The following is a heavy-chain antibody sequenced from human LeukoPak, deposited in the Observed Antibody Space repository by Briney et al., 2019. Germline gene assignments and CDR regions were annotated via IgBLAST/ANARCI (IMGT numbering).Heavy chain of an antibody. V-gene: IGHV6-1*01. J-gene: IGHJ3*01. CDR1: GDSVSNNNGA. CDR2: TYYRSQWYN. Sequence: SQTLSLTCAISGDSVSNNNGAWNWIRQSPSRGLEWLGRTYYRSQWYNDYARSVMSRISIDPDTSKNQFSLHLSSVTPDDTAVYYCAGGYAFDVWGQGTMVTVSS. CDR3: AGGYAFDV.